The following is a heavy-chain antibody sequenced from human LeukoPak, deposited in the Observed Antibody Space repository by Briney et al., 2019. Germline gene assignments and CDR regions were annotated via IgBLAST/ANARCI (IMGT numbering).Heavy chain of an antibody. D-gene: IGHD6-13*01. CDR1: GFTFSSYG. CDR3: ARTWDRIAAAGPFDY. J-gene: IGHJ4*02. CDR2: IWYDGSNK. V-gene: IGHV3-33*01. Sequence: GRSLRLSCAASGFTFSSYGMHWVRQAPGKGLEWVAVIWYDGSNKYYADSVKGRFTISRDNSKNTLYQQMNSLRAEDTAVYYCARTWDRIAAAGPFDYWGQGTLVTVSS.